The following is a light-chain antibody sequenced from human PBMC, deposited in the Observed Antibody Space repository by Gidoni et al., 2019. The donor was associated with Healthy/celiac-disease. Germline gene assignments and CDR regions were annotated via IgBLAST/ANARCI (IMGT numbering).Light chain of an antibody. Sequence: EIVMTQSPATLSVSPGERPTLSCRASQSVSSNLAWYQQKPGQAPRLLIYGASTRATGIPARFSGSGSGTEFTLTIRSLQSEDFAVYYCQQYNNWPCTFGQGTKLEIK. V-gene: IGKV3-15*01. J-gene: IGKJ2*02. CDR1: QSVSSN. CDR3: QQYNNWPCT. CDR2: GAS.